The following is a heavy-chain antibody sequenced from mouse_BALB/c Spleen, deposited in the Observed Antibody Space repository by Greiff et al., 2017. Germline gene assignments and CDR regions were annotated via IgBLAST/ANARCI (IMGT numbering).Heavy chain of an antibody. V-gene: IGHV1-4*02. CDR2: INPSSGYT. J-gene: IGHJ2*01. Sequence: QVQLQQSGPELVKPGASVKMSCKASGYTFTSYTMHWVKQRPGQGLEWIGYINPSSGYTEYNQKFKDKTTLTADKSSSTAYMQLSSLTSEDSAVYYCAKSGTTVVAENFDYWGQGTTLTVSS. CDR3: AKSGTTVVAENFDY. CDR1: GYTFTSYT. D-gene: IGHD1-1*01.